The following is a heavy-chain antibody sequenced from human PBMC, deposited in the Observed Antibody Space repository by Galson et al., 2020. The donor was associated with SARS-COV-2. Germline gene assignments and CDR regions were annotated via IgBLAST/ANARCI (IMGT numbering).Heavy chain of an antibody. D-gene: IGHD2-15*01. CDR3: ARWGCSGGTCFAGAYFDH. J-gene: IGHJ4*02. CDR1: GFTVSSHE. V-gene: IGHV3-48*03. Sequence: GGSLRLSCAVSGFTVSSHEMNWVRQAPGKGLEWLSYITNSGSTIHYADSVKGRFTISRDNAKNSLILQMDDLRAEDTAVYYCARWGCSGGTCFAGAYFDHWCLGTLVTVSS. CDR2: ITNSGSTI.